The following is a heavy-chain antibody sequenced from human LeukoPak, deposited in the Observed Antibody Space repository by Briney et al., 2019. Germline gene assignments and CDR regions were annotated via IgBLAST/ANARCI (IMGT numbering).Heavy chain of an antibody. V-gene: IGHV3-48*02. CDR3: ARGFIAAAGQTNFDY. Sequence: GGSLRLSCVASGFTFTSYSMNWVRQAPGKGLEWVSYISNSGRIIYYADSVKGRFTISRDNAKNSLFLQMNSLRDEDTALYYCARGFIAAAGQTNFDYWGQGTLVTVSS. J-gene: IGHJ4*02. CDR1: GFTFTSYS. D-gene: IGHD6-13*01. CDR2: ISNSGRII.